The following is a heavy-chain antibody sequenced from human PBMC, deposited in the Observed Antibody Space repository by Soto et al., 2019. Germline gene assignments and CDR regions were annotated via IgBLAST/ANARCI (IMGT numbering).Heavy chain of an antibody. V-gene: IGHV3-74*01. CDR3: ARGWFGPDV. Sequence: EVQLVESGGGLVQPGGSLRLSCAASGFTLSGRSMHWVRQAPGKWLVWVSGIDNAGTDSTYADSVKGRFTSSRDNAKNMLYLQMNSLRVVDTAVYYCARGWFGPDVWGKGTTVTVSS. D-gene: IGHD3-10*01. CDR1: GFTLSGRS. J-gene: IGHJ6*04. CDR2: IDNAGTDS.